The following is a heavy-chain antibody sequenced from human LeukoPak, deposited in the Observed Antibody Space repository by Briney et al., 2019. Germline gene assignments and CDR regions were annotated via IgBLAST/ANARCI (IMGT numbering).Heavy chain of an antibody. Sequence: ASVKVSCKASGYTFTSYDINWVRQATGQGLEWMGWMNPNSGNTGYAQKFQGRVTMTRNTSISTAYMELGSLRSEDTAVYYCASKGTTVGSFDYWGQGTLVTVSS. CDR2: MNPNSGNT. V-gene: IGHV1-8*01. J-gene: IGHJ4*02. CDR3: ASKGTTVGSFDY. D-gene: IGHD4-11*01. CDR1: GYTFTSYD.